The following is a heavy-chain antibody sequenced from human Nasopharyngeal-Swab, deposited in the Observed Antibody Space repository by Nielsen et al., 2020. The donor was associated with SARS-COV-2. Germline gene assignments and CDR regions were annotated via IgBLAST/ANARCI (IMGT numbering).Heavy chain of an antibody. Sequence: GESLKISCKGSGYSFTSYWIAWVRQMPGKGLEWMGIIYPGDSDTRYRPSFQGQVTISADKSISTAYLQWSSLKASDTAMYYCARHTRYSSSWYRAEKPNWFDPWGQGTLVTVSS. CDR1: GYSFTSYW. D-gene: IGHD6-13*01. V-gene: IGHV5-51*01. CDR3: ARHTRYSSSWYRAEKPNWFDP. CDR2: IYPGDSDT. J-gene: IGHJ5*02.